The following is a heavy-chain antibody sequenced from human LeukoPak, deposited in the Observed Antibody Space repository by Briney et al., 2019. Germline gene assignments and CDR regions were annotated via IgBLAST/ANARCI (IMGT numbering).Heavy chain of an antibody. D-gene: IGHD4-11*01. V-gene: IGHV3-74*01. Sequence: PGGSLRLSCAAAGFTFSSYEMNWVRQAPGKGLVWVSRISSEERTTNYADSVKGRFTISRDNTRNTVYLQMNSLRAEDTAMYYCARVPAYGNYRRAFDIWGQGAMVIVSS. CDR1: GFTFSSYE. CDR2: ISSEERTT. CDR3: ARVPAYGNYRRAFDI. J-gene: IGHJ3*02.